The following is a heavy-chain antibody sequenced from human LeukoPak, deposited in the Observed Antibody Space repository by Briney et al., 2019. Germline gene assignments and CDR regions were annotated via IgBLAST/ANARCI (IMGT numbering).Heavy chain of an antibody. V-gene: IGHV3-21*01. CDR1: GFALSAYA. CDR2: ISGSGSTT. J-gene: IGHJ4*02. CDR3: ARVRSGSDDY. Sequence: GGSLRLSCAASGFALSAYAMSWVRQAPGKGLEWVSAISGSGSTTYYADSVKGRFTISRDNAKNSLYLQMNSLRAEDTAVYYCARVRSGSDDYWGQGTLVTVSS. D-gene: IGHD1-26*01.